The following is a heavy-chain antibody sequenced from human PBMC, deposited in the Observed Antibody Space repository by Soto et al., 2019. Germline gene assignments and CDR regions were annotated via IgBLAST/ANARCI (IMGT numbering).Heavy chain of an antibody. Sequence: QVQLVQSGAEVKKPGSSVKVSCKASGGTFSSYSIKWVRQAPGQGLEWMGEIIPIFGTANYEQKFPGRVTITADESTSTAYMWLSSLRSEDTAVYYCARDGGRHSGGIDYWGQGTLVTVSS. J-gene: IGHJ4*02. CDR2: IIPIFGTA. CDR3: ARDGGRHSGGIDY. D-gene: IGHD1-26*01. V-gene: IGHV1-69*01. CDR1: GGTFSSYS.